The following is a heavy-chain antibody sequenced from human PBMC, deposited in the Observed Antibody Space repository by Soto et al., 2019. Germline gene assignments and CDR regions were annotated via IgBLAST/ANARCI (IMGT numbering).Heavy chain of an antibody. CDR2: IYYSGST. J-gene: IGHJ3*02. Sequence: PSETLSLTCTVSSGSMSGYYWNWIRQPPGKGLEWIGYIYYSGSTNYNPSLKSRVTMSVDTSKNQFSLKLSSVTAADTAVYYCARAGDYDFWSGYSNDAFDIWGQGTMVTVSS. V-gene: IGHV4-59*01. CDR1: SGSMSGYY. D-gene: IGHD3-3*01. CDR3: ARAGDYDFWSGYSNDAFDI.